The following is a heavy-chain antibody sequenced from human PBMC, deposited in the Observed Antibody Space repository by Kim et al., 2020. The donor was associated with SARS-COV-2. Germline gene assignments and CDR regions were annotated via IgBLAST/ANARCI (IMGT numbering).Heavy chain of an antibody. Sequence: SETLSLTCTVSGGSISSGGYYWSWIRQHPGKGLEWIGYIYYSGSTYYNPSLKSRVTISVDTSKNQFSLKLSSVTAADTAVYYCARDRWNYYGSGPEHYYYYGMDVWGQGTTVTVSS. CDR1: GGSISSGGYY. J-gene: IGHJ6*02. CDR3: ARDRWNYYGSGPEHYYYYGMDV. V-gene: IGHV4-31*03. CDR2: IYYSGST. D-gene: IGHD3-10*01.